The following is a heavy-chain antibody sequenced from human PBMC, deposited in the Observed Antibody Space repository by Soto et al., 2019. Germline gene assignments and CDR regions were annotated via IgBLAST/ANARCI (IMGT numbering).Heavy chain of an antibody. CDR3: ASRKSSPNSDY. V-gene: IGHV4-30-4*01. CDR2: IYYSGST. Sequence: PSETLSLTFTVSGGSISSGDYYWSWILHPPGKGLEWIGNIYYSGSTYYNPSLKSRVTISIDTSKNQFSLKLSFVTAVDTAVYYGASRKSSPNSDYWGQGTLVTVSS. CDR1: GGSISSGDYY. J-gene: IGHJ4*02. D-gene: IGHD3-10*01.